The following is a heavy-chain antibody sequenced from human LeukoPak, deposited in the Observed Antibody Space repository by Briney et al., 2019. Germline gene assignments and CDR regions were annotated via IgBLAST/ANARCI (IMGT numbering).Heavy chain of an antibody. CDR1: GYTFTGYY. CDR2: INPNSGAT. Sequence: ASVKVSCKASGYTFTGYYMHWVRQAPGQGLEWMGWINPNSGATNYAQKFQGRVTMTRDTSISTASMELNRLRSDDTAVYYCARGFDWLEYYFDYWGQGTLVTVSS. D-gene: IGHD3-9*01. J-gene: IGHJ4*02. CDR3: ARGFDWLEYYFDY. V-gene: IGHV1-2*02.